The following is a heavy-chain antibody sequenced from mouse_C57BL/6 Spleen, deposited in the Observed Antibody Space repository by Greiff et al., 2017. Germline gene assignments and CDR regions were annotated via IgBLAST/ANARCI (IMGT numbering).Heavy chain of an antibody. J-gene: IGHJ4*01. CDR3: ARVGNYGSSSYYAMDY. Sequence: QVQLQQPGAELVMPGASVKLSCKASGYTFTSYWMHWVKQRPGRGLEWIGEIDPSDSYTNYNQKFKGKSTLTVDNTSSTAYMQLSSLTSEDSAVYYCARVGNYGSSSYYAMDYWGQGTSDTVSA. CDR2: IDPSDSYT. V-gene: IGHV1-69*01. D-gene: IGHD1-1*01. CDR1: GYTFTSYW.